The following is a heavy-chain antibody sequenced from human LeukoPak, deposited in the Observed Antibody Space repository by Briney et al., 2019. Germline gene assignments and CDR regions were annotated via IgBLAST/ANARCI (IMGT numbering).Heavy chain of an antibody. CDR3: AIGGQYYYYGMDV. CDR2: IYYSGST. Sequence: PSETLSLTCTVSGGSVRSDSYYWSWIRQPPGKGLEWIGYIYYSGSTNYNPSLKSRVTISVDTSKNQFSLKLSSVTAADTAVYYCAIGGQYYYYGMDVWGQGTTVTVSS. D-gene: IGHD3-16*01. V-gene: IGHV4-61*01. CDR1: GGSVRSDSYY. J-gene: IGHJ6*02.